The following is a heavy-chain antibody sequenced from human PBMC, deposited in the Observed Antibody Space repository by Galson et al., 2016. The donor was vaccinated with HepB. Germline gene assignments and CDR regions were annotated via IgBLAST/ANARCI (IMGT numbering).Heavy chain of an antibody. D-gene: IGHD3-9*01. CDR2: IYWDDDK. J-gene: IGHJ5*02. V-gene: IGHV2-5*02. Sequence: LRLSCAASGFTLNGLAVHWVRQPPGKALEWLALIYWDDDKRYSPSLKSRLTITKDTSKNQVVLTMTNMDPVDTATYYCAHRRGGLRYFDWLSNWFDPWGQGTLVTVSS. CDR3: AHRRGGLRYFDWLSNWFDP. CDR1: GFTLNGLA.